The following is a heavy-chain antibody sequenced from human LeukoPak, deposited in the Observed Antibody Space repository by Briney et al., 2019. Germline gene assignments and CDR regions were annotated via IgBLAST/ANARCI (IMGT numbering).Heavy chain of an antibody. Sequence: ASVKVSCKASGYTFTSYYMHWVRQAPGQGLEWMGIINPSGGSTSYAQKFQGSVTMTRDMSTSTVYMELSSLRSEDTAVYYCAREGVAGDNWFDPWGQGTLVTVSS. CDR1: GYTFTSYY. J-gene: IGHJ5*02. CDR3: AREGVAGDNWFDP. D-gene: IGHD6-19*01. CDR2: INPSGGST. V-gene: IGHV1-46*01.